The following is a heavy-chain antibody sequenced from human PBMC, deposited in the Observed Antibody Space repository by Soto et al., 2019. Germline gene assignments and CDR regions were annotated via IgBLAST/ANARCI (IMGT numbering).Heavy chain of an antibody. J-gene: IGHJ4*02. CDR3: ASPADYYDSSGYYYPPNY. CDR1: GFTFSSYW. Sequence: EVQLVESGGGLVQPGGSLRLSCAASGFTFSSYWMHWVRQAPGKGLVWVSRINSDGSSTSYADSVKGRFTISRDNAKNTLYLQMNSLRAEDTAVYYCASPADYYDSSGYYYPPNYWGQGTLVTVSS. CDR2: INSDGSST. V-gene: IGHV3-74*01. D-gene: IGHD3-22*01.